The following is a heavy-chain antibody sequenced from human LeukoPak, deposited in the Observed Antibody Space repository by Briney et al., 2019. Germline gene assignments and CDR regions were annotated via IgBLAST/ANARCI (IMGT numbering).Heavy chain of an antibody. J-gene: IGHJ6*03. CDR3: ARDGVGATTGGYYYYYYMDV. CDR2: ISSSSSYI. D-gene: IGHD1-26*01. Sequence: PGGSLRLSCAASGFTFSSYSMNWVRQAPGKGLEWVSSISSSSSYIYYADSVKGRFTISRDNAKNSLYLQMNSLRAEDTAVYYCARDGVGATTGGYYYYYYMDVWGKGTTVTVSS. V-gene: IGHV3-21*01. CDR1: GFTFSSYS.